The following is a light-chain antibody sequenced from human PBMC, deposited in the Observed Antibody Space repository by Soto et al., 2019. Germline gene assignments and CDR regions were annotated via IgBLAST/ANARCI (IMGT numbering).Light chain of an antibody. Sequence: DIQMTQSPSTLSASVGDRVTITCRASQTITTWLTWYQQKPGKPPKLLIYDASTLESGVPSRFSGSGFGAEFTLTISSLQPDDFASYYCQQYNTLSGTFGQGTKVEIK. CDR3: QQYNTLSGT. CDR1: QTITTW. J-gene: IGKJ1*01. V-gene: IGKV1-5*01. CDR2: DAS.